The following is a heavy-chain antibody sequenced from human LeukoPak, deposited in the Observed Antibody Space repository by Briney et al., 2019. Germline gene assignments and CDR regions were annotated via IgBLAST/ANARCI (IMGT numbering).Heavy chain of an antibody. V-gene: IGHV3-48*03. D-gene: IGHD3-10*01. CDR3: VRKGERDVARGALDY. CDR1: GFTFSIYE. CDR2: ISSSGSTR. J-gene: IGHJ4*02. Sequence: GGSLRLSCAVSGFTFSIYEMNWVRQAPGKGLEWLSYISSSGSTRYYADSVKDRFTISRDNAKNSLYLQMNSLRAEDTAVYCCVRKGERDVARGALDYWGLGTLVTVSS.